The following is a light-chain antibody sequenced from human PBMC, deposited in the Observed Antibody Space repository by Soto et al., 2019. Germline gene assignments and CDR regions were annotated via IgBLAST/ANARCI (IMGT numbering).Light chain of an antibody. CDR1: GSNIGAGYD. J-gene: IGLJ3*02. CDR2: GNN. Sequence: QSVLTQPPSVSGAPGQRVTISCTGSGSNIGAGYDVNWYQQLPGTAPKLLIYGNNNRPSGVPDRFSGSKSGTSDSLAITGLQAEDEADYYCQSYDSSLSAVVFGGGTKLTVL. V-gene: IGLV1-40*01. CDR3: QSYDSSLSAVV.